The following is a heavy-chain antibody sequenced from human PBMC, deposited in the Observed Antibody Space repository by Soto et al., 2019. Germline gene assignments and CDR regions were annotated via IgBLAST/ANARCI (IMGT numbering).Heavy chain of an antibody. V-gene: IGHV5-51*01. Sequence: GESLKISCKGSGYSFTSYWIGWVRQMPGKGLEWMGIIYPGDSDTRYSPSFQGQVTISADKSISTAYLQWRSLKASETAMYYCSRQERGVVTPRNYYYYGMDVWGQGTTVTVSS. CDR3: SRQERGVVTPRNYYYYGMDV. CDR1: GYSFTSYW. D-gene: IGHD2-21*02. J-gene: IGHJ6*02. CDR2: IYPGDSDT.